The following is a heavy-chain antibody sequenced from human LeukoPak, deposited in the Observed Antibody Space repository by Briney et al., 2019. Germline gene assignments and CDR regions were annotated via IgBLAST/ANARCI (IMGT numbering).Heavy chain of an antibody. V-gene: IGHV4-34*01. CDR1: GGSFSGYY. Sequence: SETLSLTCAVYGGSFSGYYWSWIRQPPGKGLEWIGEINHSGSTNYNPSLKSRVTISVDTSKNQFSLKLSSVTAADTAVYHCASHYYDSSGYYYFDYWGQGTLVTVSS. CDR2: INHSGST. D-gene: IGHD3-22*01. CDR3: ASHYYDSSGYYYFDY. J-gene: IGHJ4*02.